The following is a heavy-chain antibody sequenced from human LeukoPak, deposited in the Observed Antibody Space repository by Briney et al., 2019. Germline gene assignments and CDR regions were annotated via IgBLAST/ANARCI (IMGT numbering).Heavy chain of an antibody. Sequence: SETLSLTCTASGGSISSGGYYWSWMRQHPGKGLEWIGYIYYSGSTYYNPSLKSRVTISVDTSKNQFSLKLSSVTAADTAVYYCARGVYSYGHFDYWGQGTLVTVSS. CDR2: IYYSGST. CDR1: GGSISSGGYY. J-gene: IGHJ4*02. D-gene: IGHD5-18*01. CDR3: ARGVYSYGHFDY. V-gene: IGHV4-31*03.